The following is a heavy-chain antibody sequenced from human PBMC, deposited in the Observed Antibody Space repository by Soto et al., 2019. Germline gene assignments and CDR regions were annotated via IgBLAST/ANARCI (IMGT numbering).Heavy chain of an antibody. CDR3: AKIKGAITFLHFDT. CDR2: LTDTGGST. V-gene: IGHV3-23*01. J-gene: IGHJ4*02. Sequence: PGGSLRLSCVDSTSNLKNYAMAWVRQAPGKGLEWVSALTDTGGSTYYAASVKGRFTISRDNSRNTLFLQMDRLRVDDTAVYYCAKIKGAITFLHFDTWGQGTLVTVS. CDR1: TSNLKNYA. D-gene: IGHD3-16*01.